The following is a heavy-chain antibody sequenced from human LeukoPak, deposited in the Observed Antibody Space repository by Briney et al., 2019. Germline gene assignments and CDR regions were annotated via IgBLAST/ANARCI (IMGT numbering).Heavy chain of an antibody. J-gene: IGHJ4*02. D-gene: IGHD5-18*01. CDR1: AFTFSSYW. CDR2: INSDGSST. Sequence: PGGSLRLSCAASAFTFSSYWMHWVRQAPGKGLLWVSRINSDGSSTSYADSVKGRFTISRDNAKNTLYLQMNSLRAEDTAVYYCARNGSYGKIDYWGQGTLVTVSS. V-gene: IGHV3-74*01. CDR3: ARNGSYGKIDY.